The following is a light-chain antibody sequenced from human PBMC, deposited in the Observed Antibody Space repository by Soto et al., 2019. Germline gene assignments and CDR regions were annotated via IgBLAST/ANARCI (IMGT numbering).Light chain of an antibody. CDR3: QQYNNLPRT. J-gene: IGKJ1*01. CDR2: GAS. V-gene: IGKV3-15*01. CDR1: QSVSSN. Sequence: EIVMTQSPATLSVSPGERATLSCRASQSVSSNLAWYQQKPGQAPRLLIYGASTRATGIPARFSGSGSGTEFNLTISSLQSEDFAVYYCQQYNNLPRTFGQGTKVEIK.